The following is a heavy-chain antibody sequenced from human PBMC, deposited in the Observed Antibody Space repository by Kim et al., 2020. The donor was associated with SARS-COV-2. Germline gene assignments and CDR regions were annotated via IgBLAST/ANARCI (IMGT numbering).Heavy chain of an antibody. Sequence: SETLSLTCTVSDYSISRTNYWGWIRQSPGKELEWIGNVYHNGNTYYNPSLKSRVTMSIDTSKNQFSLKLTSMTAADSAIYYCARVYSNTWPDGFDVWGHGTVVTVSS. CDR1: DYSISRTNY. V-gene: IGHV4-38-2*02. J-gene: IGHJ3*01. D-gene: IGHD6-13*01. CDR2: VYHNGNT. CDR3: ARVYSNTWPDGFDV.